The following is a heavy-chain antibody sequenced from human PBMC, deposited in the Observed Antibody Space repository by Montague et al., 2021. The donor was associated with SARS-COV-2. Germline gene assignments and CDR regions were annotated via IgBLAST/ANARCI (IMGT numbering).Heavy chain of an antibody. Sequence: SLRLSCAASGFTVNTNFMTWVRQAPGKGLEWISIIYSGGITYYADSVKGRFTISRDDSKNTVYLQMNSLRAEDTATYFCARSSTLPAVLASWGQGTLVTVSS. V-gene: IGHV3-53*01. CDR3: ARSSTLPAVLAS. D-gene: IGHD2/OR15-2a*01. J-gene: IGHJ5*02. CDR1: GFTVNTNF. CDR2: IYSGGIT.